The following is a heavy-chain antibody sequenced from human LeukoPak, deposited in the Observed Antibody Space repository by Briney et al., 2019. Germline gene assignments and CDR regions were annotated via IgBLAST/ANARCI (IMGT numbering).Heavy chain of an antibody. CDR1: GGSFSGYY. CDR3: ARAGYYYYYYMDV. CDR2: INHSGST. D-gene: IGHD7-27*01. J-gene: IGHJ6*03. Sequence: SETLSLTCAVYGGSFSGYYWSWIRQPPGKGLEWIGEINHSGSTNYNPSLKSRVTISVDTSKNQFSLKLSSVTAADTAVYYCARAGYYYYYYMDVWGKGTTVTISS. V-gene: IGHV4-34*01.